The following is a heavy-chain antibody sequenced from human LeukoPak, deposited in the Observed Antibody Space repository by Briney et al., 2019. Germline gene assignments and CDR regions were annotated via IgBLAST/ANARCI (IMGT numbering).Heavy chain of an antibody. CDR1: GFTFSDYY. V-gene: IGHV3-69-1*01. CDR3: ARSTDYNDYYLGAFDI. CDR2: ISSSSTT. J-gene: IGHJ3*02. D-gene: IGHD3-22*01. Sequence: GGSLRLSCAASGFTFSDYYMNWIRQAPGKGLEYISYISSSSTTNYADSVKGRFTISRDNTKNLLYLQMNSLRAEDTAVYYCARSTDYNDYYLGAFDIWGQGTVVTVSS.